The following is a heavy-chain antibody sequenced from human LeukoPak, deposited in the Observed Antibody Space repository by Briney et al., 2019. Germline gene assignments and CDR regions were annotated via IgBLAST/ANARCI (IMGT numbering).Heavy chain of an antibody. CDR1: GYTFTRHY. Sequence: GASVKVSCKASGYTFTRHYIHWVRQAPGQGPEWLGIINPSGGSTNYAQKVQGRVTMTRDMSTSTVYMELSSLRSEETAMYYCASWGGEAKHGLWSGPFDYWGQGTLVIVSS. D-gene: IGHD3-3*01. J-gene: IGHJ4*02. CDR3: ASWGGEAKHGLWSGPFDY. V-gene: IGHV1-46*01. CDR2: INPSGGST.